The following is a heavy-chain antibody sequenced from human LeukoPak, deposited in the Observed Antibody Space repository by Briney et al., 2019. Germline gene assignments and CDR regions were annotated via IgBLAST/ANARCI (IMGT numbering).Heavy chain of an antibody. J-gene: IGHJ4*02. CDR1: GFTFSDYY. CDR3: TRDPRRLDY. Sequence: GGSLRLSCTVSGFTFSDYYMTWVRQAPGKGLEWLSYISGNSGDINYLDSVRGRFTISRDNAKNSLYLQMISLRVEDTAVYYCTRDPRRLDYLGQGTLVTVSS. CDR2: ISGNSGDI. V-gene: IGHV3-11*05.